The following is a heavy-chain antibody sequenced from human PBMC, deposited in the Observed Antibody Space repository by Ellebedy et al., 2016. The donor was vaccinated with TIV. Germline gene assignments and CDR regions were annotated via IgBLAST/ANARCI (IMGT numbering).Heavy chain of an antibody. D-gene: IGHD5-24*01. J-gene: IGHJ4*02. Sequence: GGSLRLSCAASGFTFRNFAMTWVRQAPGKGLEWVSSMSSSGVSTDYADSVRGRVTISRDNSKNTLYLQMTGLRTEDTAVYYCVRGFHGFDSWGQGTLVTVSS. V-gene: IGHV3-23*01. CDR2: MSSSGVST. CDR1: GFTFRNFA. CDR3: VRGFHGFDS.